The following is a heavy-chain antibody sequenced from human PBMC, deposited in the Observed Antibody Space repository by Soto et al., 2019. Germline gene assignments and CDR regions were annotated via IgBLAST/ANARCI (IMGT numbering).Heavy chain of an antibody. J-gene: IGHJ4*02. CDR2: IYPGDSDT. CDR3: ARVDTRYYYDSSPFDY. Sequence: PGESLKISCKGSGYSFTSYWIGWVRQIPGKGLEWMGIIYPGDSDTRYSPSFQGQVTISADKSISTAYLQWSSLKASDTAMYYCARVDTRYYYDSSPFDYWGQGTLVTVSS. V-gene: IGHV5-51*01. D-gene: IGHD3-22*01. CDR1: GYSFTSYW.